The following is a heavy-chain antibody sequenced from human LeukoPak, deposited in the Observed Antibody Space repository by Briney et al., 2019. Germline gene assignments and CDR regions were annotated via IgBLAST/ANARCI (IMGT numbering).Heavy chain of an antibody. Sequence: GASVKVSCKASGYTFTSYGISWVRQAPGQGLEWMGWISAYNGNTNYAQKLQGRVTMTTDTSTSTAYMELRSLRSDDTAVYYCRAVAGTQWGFDAFDIWGQGTMVTVSS. CDR2: ISAYNGNT. D-gene: IGHD6-19*01. V-gene: IGHV1-18*01. CDR3: RAVAGTQWGFDAFDI. CDR1: GYTFTSYG. J-gene: IGHJ3*02.